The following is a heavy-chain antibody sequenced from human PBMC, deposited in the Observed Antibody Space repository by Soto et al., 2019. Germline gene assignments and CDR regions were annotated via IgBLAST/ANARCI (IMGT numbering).Heavy chain of an antibody. CDR3: VHRRTGSPGSYDS. CDR1: GFSLSTSGVA. CDR2: IAGDDAK. D-gene: IGHD3-9*01. J-gene: IGHJ4*02. Sequence: QITLKESGPTLVKPTQTFTLTCSFSGFSLSTSGVAVSWIRQPPGKALEWLALIAGDDAKRYSSSLGSRLTITKDTSKNQVVLTMSNMDPVDTATYYCVHRRTGSPGSYDSWGQGTLVSVSS. V-gene: IGHV2-5*02.